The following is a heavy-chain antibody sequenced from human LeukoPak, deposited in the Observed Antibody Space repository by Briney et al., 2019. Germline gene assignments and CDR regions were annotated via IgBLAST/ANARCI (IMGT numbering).Heavy chain of an antibody. CDR1: GGSISSYY. D-gene: IGHD1-26*01. J-gene: IGHJ5*02. V-gene: IGHV4-59*08. CDR3: ARAGPPLRYSGSPGGWFDP. CDR2: MYYNLNT. Sequence: PSETLSLTCTVSGGSISSYYWSWIRQPPGKGLEWIGYMYYNLNTNYNPSLKSRVTISVDTSKNQFSLKLSSVTAADTAVYYCARAGPPLRYSGSPGGWFDPWGQGTLVTVSS.